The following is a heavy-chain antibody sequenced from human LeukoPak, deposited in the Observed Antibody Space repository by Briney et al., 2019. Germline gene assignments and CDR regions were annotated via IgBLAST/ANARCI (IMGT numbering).Heavy chain of an antibody. D-gene: IGHD1-26*01. CDR2: ISTSSRYI. CDR3: ARLFNAGLGAPLDY. J-gene: IGHJ4*02. Sequence: SGGSLRLSCAASGFTFSSYTMNWVRQAPGKGLEWVSSISTSSRYIYYADSVKGRFTITRDNAKNSLYLQMDSLRAEDTALYFCARLFNAGLGAPLDYGGQGTLVTVSS. CDR1: GFTFSSYT. V-gene: IGHV3-21*04.